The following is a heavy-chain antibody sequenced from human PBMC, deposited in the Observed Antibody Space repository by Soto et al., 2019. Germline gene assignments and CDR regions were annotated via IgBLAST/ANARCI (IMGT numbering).Heavy chain of an antibody. CDR3: ARVGPPNNWFDP. CDR2: IYYSGST. V-gene: IGHV4-39*01. D-gene: IGHD2-15*01. CDR1: GGSISSSSYY. J-gene: IGHJ5*02. Sequence: PSETLSLTCTVSGGSISSSSYYWGWIRQPPGKGLEWIGSIYYSGSTYYNPSLKSRVTISVDTSKNQFSLKLSSATAADTAVYYCARVGPPNNWFDPWGQGTLVTVSS.